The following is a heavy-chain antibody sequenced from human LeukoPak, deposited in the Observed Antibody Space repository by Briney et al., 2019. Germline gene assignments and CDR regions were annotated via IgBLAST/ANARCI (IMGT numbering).Heavy chain of an antibody. CDR1: GGSISSGGYY. J-gene: IGHJ3*02. CDR2: IYYSGST. Sequence: SETLSLTCTVSGGSISSGGYYWSWIRQHPGKGLEWIGYIYYSGSTYYNPSLKSRVTISVDTSKNQFSLKLSSVTAADTAVYHCARATMRRAFDIWGQGTMVTVSS. D-gene: IGHD2-2*01. CDR3: ARATMRRAFDI. V-gene: IGHV4-31*03.